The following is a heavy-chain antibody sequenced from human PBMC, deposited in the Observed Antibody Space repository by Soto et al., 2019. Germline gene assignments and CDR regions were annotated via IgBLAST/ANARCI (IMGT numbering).Heavy chain of an antibody. CDR2: INPSGGST. Sequence: QVQLVQSGAEVKKPGASVKVSCKASGYTFTSYYMHWVRQTPGQGLEWMGIINPSGGSTSYAQKFQGRVTMTRDTSTSTVYMELSSLRSEDTAVYYCARDRPVREHWFDPWGQGTLVTVSS. D-gene: IGHD3-3*01. CDR1: GYTFTSYY. J-gene: IGHJ5*02. CDR3: ARDRPVREHWFDP. V-gene: IGHV1-46*01.